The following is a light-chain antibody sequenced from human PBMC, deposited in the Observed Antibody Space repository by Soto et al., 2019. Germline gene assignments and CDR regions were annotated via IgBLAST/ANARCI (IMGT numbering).Light chain of an antibody. Sequence: QPALTQPPSVSGSPGQSVTISCTGTSTDFVSYNRVSWYQQPPGTAPKLIIYEASNRPSGVPDRFSGSKSGNTASLTISGLQAADEADYYCSLYTSENTYVFGTGTK. CDR2: EAS. CDR3: SLYTSENTYV. J-gene: IGLJ1*01. CDR1: STDFVSYNR. V-gene: IGLV2-18*01.